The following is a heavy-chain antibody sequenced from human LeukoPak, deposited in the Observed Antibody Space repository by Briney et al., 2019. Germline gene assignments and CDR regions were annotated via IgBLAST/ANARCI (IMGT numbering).Heavy chain of an antibody. D-gene: IGHD1-26*01. J-gene: IGHJ4*02. Sequence: SETLSLTCTVSGGSISSYYWSWIRQPPGKGLEWIGRIYTSGSTNYNPSLKSRVTISVDTSKNQFSLKLSSVTAADTAVYYCARDLVGATKEGFYYFDYWGQGTLVTVSS. CDR2: IYTSGST. V-gene: IGHV4-4*08. CDR1: GGSISSYY. CDR3: ARDLVGATKEGFYYFDY.